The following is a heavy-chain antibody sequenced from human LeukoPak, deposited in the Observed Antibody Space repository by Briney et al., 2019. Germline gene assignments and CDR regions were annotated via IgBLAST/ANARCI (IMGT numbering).Heavy chain of an antibody. CDR1: GYTFTSYG. CDR3: ARGYYDSSGYYRGFDY. Sequence: ASVKVSCKASGYTFTSYGISWVRQAPGQGLEWMGSISAYNGNTNYAQKLQGRVTMTTDTSTSTAYMELRSLRSDDTAVYYCARGYYDSSGYYRGFDYWGQGTLVTVSP. D-gene: IGHD3-22*01. CDR2: ISAYNGNT. J-gene: IGHJ4*02. V-gene: IGHV1-18*01.